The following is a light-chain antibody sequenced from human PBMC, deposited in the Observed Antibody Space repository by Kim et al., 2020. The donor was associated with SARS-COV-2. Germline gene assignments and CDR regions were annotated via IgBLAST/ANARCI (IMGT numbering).Light chain of an antibody. Sequence: ATINCKYSQSVLYSSNNKNYLAGYQQKPGQPPKLLIYWASTRESGVPDRFSGSGSGSDFTLTISSLQAEDVAVYYCQQYYSTLMYTFGQGTKLEI. CDR3: QQYYSTLMYT. V-gene: IGKV4-1*01. CDR2: WAS. J-gene: IGKJ2*01. CDR1: QSVLYSSNNKNY.